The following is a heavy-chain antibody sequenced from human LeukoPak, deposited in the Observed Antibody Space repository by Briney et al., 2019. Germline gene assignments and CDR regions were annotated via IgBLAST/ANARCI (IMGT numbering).Heavy chain of an antibody. D-gene: IGHD2-21*01. CDR1: GYTFTSYD. V-gene: IGHV1-8*01. J-gene: IGHJ4*02. CDR3: ARSTIHPGYSFDY. Sequence: ASVKVSCKASGYTFTSYDINWVRQATGQGLEWMGWMNPNSGSTGYAQKFQGRVTMTRNTSISTAYMELSSLRSEDTAVYYCARSTIHPGYSFDYWGQGTLVTVSS. CDR2: MNPNSGST.